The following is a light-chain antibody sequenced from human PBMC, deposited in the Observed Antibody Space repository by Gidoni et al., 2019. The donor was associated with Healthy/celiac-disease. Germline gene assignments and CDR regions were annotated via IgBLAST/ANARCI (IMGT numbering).Light chain of an antibody. CDR2: KVS. CDR3: MQGTHWPFT. CDR1: QSLVYIDGTTC. Sequence: DVVMTQAPLSLPVTLGQPASISCRSSQSLVYIDGTTCLNWFQQRPGQPPRRLIYKVSNRDSGVPDRFSGSVSGTDFTLKISRVEAEDVGVYYCMQGTHWPFTFGQXTKLEIK. V-gene: IGKV2-30*01. J-gene: IGKJ2*01.